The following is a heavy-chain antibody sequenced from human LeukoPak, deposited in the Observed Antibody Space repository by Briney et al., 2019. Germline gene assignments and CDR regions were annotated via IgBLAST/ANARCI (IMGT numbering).Heavy chain of an antibody. CDR3: ATYNSIAASIWKFFDH. J-gene: IGHJ4*02. CDR1: GFTFSTYW. CDR2: INEDGSEK. D-gene: IGHD6-13*01. Sequence: GGSLRLSCAASGFTFSTYWMTWVRQAPGKGLEWVANINEDGSEKNYVDSLKGRFTISRDNAKSSLYLQMNSLKGDDTAVYYCATYNSIAASIWKFFDHWGQGALVTVSS. V-gene: IGHV3-7*01.